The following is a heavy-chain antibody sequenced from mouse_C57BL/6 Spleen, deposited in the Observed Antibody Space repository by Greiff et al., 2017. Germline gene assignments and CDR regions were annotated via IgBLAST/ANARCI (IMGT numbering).Heavy chain of an antibody. D-gene: IGHD2-3*01. V-gene: IGHV1-61*01. Sequence: QVQLKQPGAELVRPGSSVKLSCKASGYTFTSYWMDWVKQRPGQGLEWIGNIYPSDSETHYNQKFKDKATLTVDKSSSTAYMQLSSLTSEDSAVYYCARNYDGYYVDYWGQGTTLTVSS. CDR3: ARNYDGYYVDY. J-gene: IGHJ2*01. CDR1: GYTFTSYW. CDR2: IYPSDSET.